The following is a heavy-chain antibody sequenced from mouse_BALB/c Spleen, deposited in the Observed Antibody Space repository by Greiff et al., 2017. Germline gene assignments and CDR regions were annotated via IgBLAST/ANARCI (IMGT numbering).Heavy chain of an antibody. CDR3: TRRGLLPTWFAY. D-gene: IGHD2-3*01. CDR2: INPSNGGT. CDR1: GYTFTSYY. J-gene: IGHJ3*01. V-gene: IGHV1S81*02. Sequence: QVQLKQSGAELVKPGASVKLSCKASGYTFTSYYMYWVKQRPGQGLEWIGEINPSNGGTNFNEKFKSKATLTVDKSSSTAYMQLSSLTSEDSAVYYCTRRGLLPTWFAYWGQGTLVTVSA.